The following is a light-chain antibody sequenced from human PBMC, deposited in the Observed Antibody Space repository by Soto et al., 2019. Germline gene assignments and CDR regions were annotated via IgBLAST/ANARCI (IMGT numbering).Light chain of an antibody. Sequence: DIVMTQSPAILSVSLGERATLSCLASRSISDNLAWYQQRSGQAPRLLIYGASTWATGVPARFSGSGSGTEFTLTISSLQSDDFAIYYCQQYKSWPPLTFGGGTKVE. V-gene: IGKV3-15*01. J-gene: IGKJ4*01. CDR2: GAS. CDR3: QQYKSWPPLT. CDR1: RSISDN.